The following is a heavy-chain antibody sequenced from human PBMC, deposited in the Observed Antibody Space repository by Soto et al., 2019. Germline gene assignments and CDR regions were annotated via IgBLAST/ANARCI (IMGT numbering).Heavy chain of an antibody. Sequence: GGSLRLSCAASGFTFSGSAMHWVRQASGKGLEWVGRIRSKANSYATAYAASVKGRLTISRDDSKNTAYLQMNSLKTEDTAVYYCTRQWCGGDCYLGRGDYYYGMDVWGQGTTVTVS. CDR3: TRQWCGGDCYLGRGDYYYGMDV. J-gene: IGHJ6*02. V-gene: IGHV3-73*01. CDR2: IRSKANSYAT. CDR1: GFTFSGSA. D-gene: IGHD2-21*02.